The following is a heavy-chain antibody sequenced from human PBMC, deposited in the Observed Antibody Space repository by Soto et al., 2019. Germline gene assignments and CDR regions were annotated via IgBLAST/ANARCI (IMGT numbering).Heavy chain of an antibody. CDR3: ARSGRDFWSGYPTYFDY. J-gene: IGHJ4*02. CDR2: IYYSGST. V-gene: IGHV4-59*01. D-gene: IGHD3-3*01. Sequence: PSETLSLTCTVSGGSISSYYWSWIRQPPGKGLEWIGYIYYSGSTNYNPSLKSRVTISVDTSKNQFSLKLSSVTAADTAVYYCARSGRDFWSGYPTYFDYWGQGTLVTVSS. CDR1: GGSISSYY.